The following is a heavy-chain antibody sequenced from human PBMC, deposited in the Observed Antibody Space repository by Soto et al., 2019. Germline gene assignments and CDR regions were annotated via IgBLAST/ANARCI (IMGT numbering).Heavy chain of an antibody. CDR3: AKTEDRVREVMVYFEY. CDR2: ISGSGGST. V-gene: IGHV3-23*01. D-gene: IGHD3-10*01. J-gene: IGHJ4*02. CDR1: GFTFSSYA. Sequence: GRSLRLPCAASGFTFSSYAMSWVRQAPGKGLEWVSAISGSGGSTYYADSVKGRFTISRDNSKNTLHLQMNSLTAENTAVYSCAKTEDRVREVMVYFEYLGQGTLEAVSS.